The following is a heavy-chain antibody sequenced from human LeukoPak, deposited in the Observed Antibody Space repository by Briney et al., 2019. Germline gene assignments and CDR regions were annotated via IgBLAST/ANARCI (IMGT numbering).Heavy chain of an antibody. CDR2: LVYDARS. J-gene: IGHJ4*02. D-gene: IGHD6-25*01. CDR1: GFPFSSYG. V-gene: IGHV3-33*01. Sequence: PGGSLRLSCAASGFPFSSYGMHWVRQAPGKGLEWVARLVYDARSDYANSVKGRFSISRDDSKNTQFLDMSNLRVEDTALYYCARDLSAAFDFWGQGVLVTVSS. CDR3: ARDLSAAFDF.